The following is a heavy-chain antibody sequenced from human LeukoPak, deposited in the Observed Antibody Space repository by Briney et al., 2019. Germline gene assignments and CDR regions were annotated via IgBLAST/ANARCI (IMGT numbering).Heavy chain of an antibody. J-gene: IGHJ3*02. CDR1: GFTFNTYS. D-gene: IGHD2-21*01. Sequence: GGSLRLSCAASGFTFNTYSMIWVRQAPGKGLEWLSYISGDSRTIYYPDSVKGRFTISRDNAKNSLYLQLISLRAEDTAVYYCAGAYYGADAFDIWGQGTMVTVSS. CDR3: AGAYYGADAFDI. CDR2: ISGDSRTI. V-gene: IGHV3-48*01.